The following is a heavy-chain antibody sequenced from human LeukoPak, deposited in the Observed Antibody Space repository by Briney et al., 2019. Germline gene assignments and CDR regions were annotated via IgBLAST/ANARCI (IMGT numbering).Heavy chain of an antibody. CDR1: GFTVSSNY. V-gene: IGHV3-53*05. J-gene: IGHJ4*02. Sequence: QTGGSLRLSCAASGFTVSSNYMSWVRQAPGKGLEWVSVIYSGGSTYYADSVKGRFTISRDNSKNTLYLQMNSLRAEDTAVYYCARAPVELLLFFDYWGQGTLVTVSS. D-gene: IGHD1-7*01. CDR2: IYSGGST. CDR3: ARAPVELLLFFDY.